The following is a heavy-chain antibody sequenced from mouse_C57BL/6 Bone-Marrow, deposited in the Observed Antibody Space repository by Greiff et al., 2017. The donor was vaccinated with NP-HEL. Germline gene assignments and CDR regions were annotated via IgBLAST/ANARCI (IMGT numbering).Heavy chain of an antibody. V-gene: IGHV11-2*01. CDR2: INSDGSAI. CDR3: MRDSNYWYVDV. J-gene: IGHJ1*03. D-gene: IGHD2-5*01. Sequence: EVQVVETGGGLVQPGGSRGLSCEGSGFTFSGFWMSWVRQTPGKTLEWIGDINSDGSAINYAPSIKDRFTIFRDNDKSTLYLQMSNVRSEDTATYFCMRDSNYWYVDVWGTGTTVTVSS. CDR1: GFTFSGFW.